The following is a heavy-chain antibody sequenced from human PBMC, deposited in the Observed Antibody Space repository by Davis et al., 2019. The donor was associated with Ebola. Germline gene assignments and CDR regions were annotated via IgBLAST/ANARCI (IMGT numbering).Heavy chain of an antibody. V-gene: IGHV5-51*01. Sequence: GESLKISCKASGYSFTSYWIVWVRQMPGKGLECMGIIFPGDSDTRYSPSFQGHVTISADKSISTAYLQWSSLKASDTAMYYCARRGTMGAIRDDYWGQGTLVTVSS. D-gene: IGHD1-26*01. CDR2: IFPGDSDT. CDR1: GYSFTSYW. J-gene: IGHJ4*02. CDR3: ARRGTMGAIRDDY.